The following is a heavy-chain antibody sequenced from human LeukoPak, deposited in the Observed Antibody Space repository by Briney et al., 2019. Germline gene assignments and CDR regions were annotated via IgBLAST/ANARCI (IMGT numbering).Heavy chain of an antibody. CDR1: GFIFSSYA. CDR2: ISGSGGST. D-gene: IGHD3-10*01. CDR3: AKHYYGSGSPFDY. V-gene: IGHV3-23*01. J-gene: IGHJ4*02. Sequence: GGSLRLSCAASGFIFSSYAMSWVRQAPGKGLEWVSAISGSGGSTYYADSVKGRFTISRDNSKNTLYLQMNSLRAEDTAVYYCAKHYYGSGSPFDYWGQGTLVTVSS.